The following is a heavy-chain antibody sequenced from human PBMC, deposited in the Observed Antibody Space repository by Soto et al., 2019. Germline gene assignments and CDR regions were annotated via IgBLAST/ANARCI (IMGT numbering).Heavy chain of an antibody. CDR3: TTGLYGSGSSGGMDV. D-gene: IGHD3-10*01. CDR2: IKRKTDGGTT. CDR1: GFTFSNAW. V-gene: IGHV3-15*01. Sequence: EVQLVESGGGLVKPGGSLRLSCTASGFTFSNAWMSWVRQAPGKGLEWVGRIKRKTDGGTTDYAAPVKGRFTISRXXSXXTLYRLMNSLKTEDTAVYYCTTGLYGSGSSGGMDVWGQGTTVTVSS. J-gene: IGHJ6*02.